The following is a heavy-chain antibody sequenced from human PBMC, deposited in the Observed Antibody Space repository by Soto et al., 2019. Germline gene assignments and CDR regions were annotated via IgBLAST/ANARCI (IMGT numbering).Heavy chain of an antibody. J-gene: IGHJ4*02. CDR3: ASLNGGRFLDKGDY. CDR2: INHFGSP. CDR1: NGSFMGYY. Sequence: SETLSLTCGVYNGSFMGYYWTWVRQPPGKGLEWIGEINHFGSPNYNPSPKSRVAISIDTSKHQFSLSLRSLTAADTAVYYCASLNGGRFLDKGDYWGQGILVTVSS. D-gene: IGHD3-3*01. V-gene: IGHV4-34*01.